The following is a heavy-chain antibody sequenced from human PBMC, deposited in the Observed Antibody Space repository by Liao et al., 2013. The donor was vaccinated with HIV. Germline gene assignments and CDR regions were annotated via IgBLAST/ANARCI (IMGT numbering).Heavy chain of an antibody. CDR2: ISGSGST. V-gene: IGHV4-4*07. D-gene: IGHD2-15*01. CDR1: SDSISGYY. J-gene: IGHJ2*01. CDR3: ARDRVVVSYWYFDL. Sequence: QVQLQESGPGLVKPSETLSLTCTVSSDSISGYYWTWIRQPAGKGLDWIGRISGSGSTNYNSSLESRITMSVDTSKNQFSLNLSSVTAADTAVYYCARDRVVVSYWYFDLWGRGTLVTVSS.